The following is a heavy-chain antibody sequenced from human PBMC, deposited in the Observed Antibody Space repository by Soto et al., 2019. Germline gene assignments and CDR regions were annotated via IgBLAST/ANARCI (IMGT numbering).Heavy chain of an antibody. V-gene: IGHV3-15*07. CDR2: IKSKADGGTT. D-gene: IGHD3-22*01. CDR3: TTKWLYDAFDI. CDR1: GFTFNDAW. Sequence: EVQLVESGGGLVQPGGSLRLSCAASGFTFNDAWMNWVRQAPGKGLEWVGRIKSKADGGTTDYAESVKGTFTISRDDSENTVYLQMNSLKTEDSAVYYCTTKWLYDAFDIWGQGTMVTVSS. J-gene: IGHJ3*02.